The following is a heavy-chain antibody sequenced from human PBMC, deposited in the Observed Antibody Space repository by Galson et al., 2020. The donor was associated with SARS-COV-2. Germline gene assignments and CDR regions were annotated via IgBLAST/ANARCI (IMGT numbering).Heavy chain of an antibody. CDR2: VSRSGPGT. CDR1: GFSFSNFD. D-gene: IGHD5-18*01. J-gene: IGHJ5*01. V-gene: IGHV3-23*01. CDR3: AKDPGYSYGTYFDS. Sequence: GESLKISCAASGFSFSNFDMSWVRQAPGKGLEWVSTVSRSGPGTFYADSVKGRFTISRDNSKNTLSLQMTSLRADDTALYYCAKDPGYSYGTYFDSWGPGTLVTVSS.